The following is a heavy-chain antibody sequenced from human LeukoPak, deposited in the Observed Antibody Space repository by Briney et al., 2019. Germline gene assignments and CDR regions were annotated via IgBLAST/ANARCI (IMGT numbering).Heavy chain of an antibody. J-gene: IGHJ4*02. V-gene: IGHV4-31*11. D-gene: IGHD6-19*01. CDR2: IYYSGST. CDR1: GGSISSGGYS. Sequence: SETLSLTCAVSGGSISSGGYSWSWIRQPPGKGLEWIGYIYYSGSTYYNPSLKSRVTISVDTSKNQFSLKLSSVTAADTAVYYCARGIGIAVAGGLFDYWGQGTLVTVSS. CDR3: ARGIGIAVAGGLFDY.